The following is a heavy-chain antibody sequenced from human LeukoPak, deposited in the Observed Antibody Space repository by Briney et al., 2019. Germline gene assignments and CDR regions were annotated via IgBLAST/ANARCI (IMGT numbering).Heavy chain of an antibody. CDR1: GGSINNDY. Sequence: SETLSLTCTVSGGSINNDYWSWIRQPPGNGLEWIGYMYYSGSTNYNPSLKSRVTISVDTSKNQFSLRLSSVTAADTAVYYCAREDYCGGGSCYSGYFQHWGQGTLVTVSS. CDR3: AREDYCGGGSCYSGYFQH. D-gene: IGHD2-15*01. J-gene: IGHJ1*01. V-gene: IGHV4-59*01. CDR2: MYYSGST.